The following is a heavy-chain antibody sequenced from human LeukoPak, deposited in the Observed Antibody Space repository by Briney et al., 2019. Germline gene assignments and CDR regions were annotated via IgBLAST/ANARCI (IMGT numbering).Heavy chain of an antibody. CDR3: ARVEEYSSSWYGGRYYLDY. CDR2: IYHSGST. J-gene: IGHJ4*02. Sequence: PSETLSLTCAVSGGSISSSNWWSWVRPPPGKGLEWIGEIYHSGSTNYNPSLKSRVTISVDKSKNQFSLKLSSVTAADTAVYYCARVEEYSSSWYGGRYYLDYWGQGTLVTVSS. CDR1: GGSISSSNW. D-gene: IGHD6-13*01. V-gene: IGHV4-4*02.